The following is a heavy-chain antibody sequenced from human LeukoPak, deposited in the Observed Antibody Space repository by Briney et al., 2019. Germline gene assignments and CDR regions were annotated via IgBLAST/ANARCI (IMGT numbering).Heavy chain of an antibody. CDR2: VSGSGTQT. CDR3: AKFSPHGGATY. D-gene: IGHD3-10*01. J-gene: IGHJ4*02. CDR1: GFSFNNYV. V-gene: IGHV3-23*01. Sequence: GGSLRLSCAASGFSFNNYVMSWVRQAPGKGLEWISTVSGSGTQTYYADSVKGRFTISRDKSKNTVFLQMNSLSAKDTATYYCAKFSPHGGATYWGQGTLVTVSS.